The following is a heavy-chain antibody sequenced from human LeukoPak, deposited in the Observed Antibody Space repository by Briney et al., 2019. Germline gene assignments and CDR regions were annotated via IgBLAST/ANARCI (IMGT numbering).Heavy chain of an antibody. CDR3: ARDRGVTLATVDWYFDL. Sequence: GGSLRLSCTASGFTVSGNYMSWVRQAPGKGPEWVAVIYGTGSTYYADSVKDRFTISRDNSKNTVYLQMNSLGAEDTAVYYCARDRGVTLATVDWYFDLWGRGTLVTVSS. J-gene: IGHJ2*01. CDR1: GFTVSGNY. V-gene: IGHV3-66*01. CDR2: IYGTGST. D-gene: IGHD5-12*01.